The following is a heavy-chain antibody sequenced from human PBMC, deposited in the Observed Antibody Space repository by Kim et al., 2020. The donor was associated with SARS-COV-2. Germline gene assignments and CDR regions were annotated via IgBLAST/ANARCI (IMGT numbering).Heavy chain of an antibody. CDR2: IYPNTGGT. D-gene: IGHD3-9*01. CDR3: ARDKGSRYFDSPWAAYGLDA. J-gene: IGHJ6*02. V-gene: IGHV1-2*04. Sequence: ASVKVSCKASGYTFTDYYIVWLRQAPGQGLDWMGYIYPNTGGTKYAQKFQDWVTMTMDKPITTAYMEVKSLRSDDTAVYYCARDKGSRYFDSPWAAYGLDAWGQGTTVNVSS. CDR1: GYTFTDYY.